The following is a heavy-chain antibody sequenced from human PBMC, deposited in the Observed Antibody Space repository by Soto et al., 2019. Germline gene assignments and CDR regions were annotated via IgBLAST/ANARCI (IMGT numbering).Heavy chain of an antibody. V-gene: IGHV3-23*01. CDR1: GFSFFSYA. Sequence: GGSLRLSCTGSGFSFFSYAMSWVRQAPGKGLEWVSTISGSGGHTYYADSVKGRFVVSRDNDKNTVYLHMSSLTGEDTAVYFCAKIEMGWFAHWGQGTQVTVSS. CDR3: AKIEMGWFAH. CDR2: ISGSGGHT. J-gene: IGHJ5*02. D-gene: IGHD2-8*01.